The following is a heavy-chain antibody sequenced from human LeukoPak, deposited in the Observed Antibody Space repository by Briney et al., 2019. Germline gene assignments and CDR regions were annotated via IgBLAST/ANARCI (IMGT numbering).Heavy chain of an antibody. CDR1: GYSINSGYY. CDR3: ARRDGYNRAFDY. J-gene: IGHJ4*02. D-gene: IGHD5-24*01. Sequence: SETLSLTCTVSGYSINSGYYWGWIRQPPGKGLEWIGSIYHSGTYYNPSLESRVTISMDTSKNQFSLKVSSVTAADTAVYYCARRDGYNRAFDYWGQGTLVTVSS. CDR2: IYHSGT. V-gene: IGHV4-38-2*02.